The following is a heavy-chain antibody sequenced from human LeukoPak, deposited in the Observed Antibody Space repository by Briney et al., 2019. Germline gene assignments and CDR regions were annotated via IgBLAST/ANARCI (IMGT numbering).Heavy chain of an antibody. V-gene: IGHV4-39*01. Sequence: PSETLSLTCTVSGGSISSSNYYWGWLRQPPGKGLEGIGSIYYSGTTYYSSSLKSRVIISVDTSKNQFSLKLSSVTATDTAVYYCARHEAQDFDYWGQGTLVTVSS. CDR3: ARHEAQDFDY. CDR1: GGSISSSNYY. CDR2: IYYSGTT. J-gene: IGHJ4*02.